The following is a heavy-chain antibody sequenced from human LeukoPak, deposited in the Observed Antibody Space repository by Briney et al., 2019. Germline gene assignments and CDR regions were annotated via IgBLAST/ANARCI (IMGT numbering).Heavy chain of an antibody. D-gene: IGHD4-11*01. CDR2: ISYDGSNK. CDR3: ASHDHSNYGY. Sequence: PGGSLRLSCAASGFTFSSYAMHWVRQAPGKGLEWVAVISYDGSNKYYADSVKGRFTISRDNSKSTLYLQMNSLRAEDTAVYYCASHDHSNYGYWGQGTLVTVSS. V-gene: IGHV3-30-3*01. CDR1: GFTFSSYA. J-gene: IGHJ4*02.